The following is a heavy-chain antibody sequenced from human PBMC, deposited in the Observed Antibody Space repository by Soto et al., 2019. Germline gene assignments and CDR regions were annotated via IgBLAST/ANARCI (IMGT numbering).Heavy chain of an antibody. V-gene: IGHV4-39*01. CDR2: IYYSGST. CDR3: ARHKYGAIIPILFDY. Sequence: QLQLQESGPGLVKPSETLSLTCTVSGGSISSSSYYWGWIRQPPGKGLEWIGSIYYSGSTYYNPSLKSRVTISVDTSKNQFSLKLSSVTAADTAVYYCARHKYGAIIPILFDYWGQGTLVTVSS. CDR1: GGSISSSSYY. D-gene: IGHD4-17*01. J-gene: IGHJ4*02.